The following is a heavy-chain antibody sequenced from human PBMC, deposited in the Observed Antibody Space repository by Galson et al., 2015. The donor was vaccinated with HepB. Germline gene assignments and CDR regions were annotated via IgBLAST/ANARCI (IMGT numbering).Heavy chain of an antibody. CDR3: ARDYGDYGGLGY. Sequence: SVTVSCKASGGTFSSYAISWVRQAPGQGLEWMGGIIPIFGIANYAQKFQGRVTITADESTSTAYMELSSLRSEDTAVYYCARDYGDYGGLGYWGQGTLVTVSS. D-gene: IGHD4-17*01. V-gene: IGHV1-69*13. CDR2: IIPIFGIA. J-gene: IGHJ4*02. CDR1: GGTFSSYA.